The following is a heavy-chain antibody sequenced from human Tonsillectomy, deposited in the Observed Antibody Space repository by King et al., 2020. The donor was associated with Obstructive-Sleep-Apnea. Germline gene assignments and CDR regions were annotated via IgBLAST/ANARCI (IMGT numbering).Heavy chain of an antibody. D-gene: IGHD6-19*01. Sequence: QLVQSGAEVKKPGASVKVSCKASGYTFTGYYMHWGRQAPGQGPELMGWININSGGTNYAQKFQGRVTVTRDTSINTAYMELSVLRSDDTAVYYCARGGAVASTFWPNWFDPWGQGTPVTVSS. J-gene: IGHJ5*02. CDR1: GYTFTGYY. V-gene: IGHV1-2*02. CDR2: ININSGGT. CDR3: ARGGAVASTFWPNWFDP.